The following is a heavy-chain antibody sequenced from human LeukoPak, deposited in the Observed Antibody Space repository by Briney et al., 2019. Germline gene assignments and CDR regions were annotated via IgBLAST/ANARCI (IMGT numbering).Heavy chain of an antibody. CDR1: GFTFSGRW. V-gene: IGHV3-7*03. CDR3: ASEIVGTRQSRCDP. Sequence: GGSLRLPCAASGFTFSGRWMSWLRQAPGKGLEWVANINQDGTDKYYVDSVKGRFTISRDNAKNSLYLQMNSLRAEDTAVYYCASEIVGTRQSRCDPWGQGTLVTVSS. CDR2: INQDGTDK. J-gene: IGHJ5*02. D-gene: IGHD1-14*01.